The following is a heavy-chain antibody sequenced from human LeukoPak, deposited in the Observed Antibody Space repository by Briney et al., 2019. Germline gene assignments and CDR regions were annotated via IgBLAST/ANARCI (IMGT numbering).Heavy chain of an antibody. D-gene: IGHD2-21*02. V-gene: IGHV1-69*01. CDR3: ARDLARSCGGDCYENYFDY. CDR2: IIPIFGTA. J-gene: IGHJ4*02. Sequence: SVKVSCKASGGTFSSYAISWVRQAPGQGLEWMGGIIPIFGTANYAQKFQGRVTITADESTSTAYMELSSLRSEDTAVYYCARDLARSCGGDCYENYFDYWGQGTLVTVSS. CDR1: GGTFSSYA.